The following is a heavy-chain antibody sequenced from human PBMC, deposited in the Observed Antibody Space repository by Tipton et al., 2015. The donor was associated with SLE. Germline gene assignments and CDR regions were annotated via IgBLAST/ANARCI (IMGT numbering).Heavy chain of an antibody. D-gene: IGHD3-9*01. CDR3: AREYRQLRYFDWFSDD. CDR2: IYYSGST. Sequence: TLSLTCTVSGGSISSHYWSWIRQPPGKGLEWIGYIYYSGSTNYNPSLKSRVTISVDTSKKQFSLKLSSVTAADTAVYYCAREYRQLRYFDWFSDDWGQGTLVTVSS. CDR1: GGSISSHY. J-gene: IGHJ4*02. V-gene: IGHV4-59*11.